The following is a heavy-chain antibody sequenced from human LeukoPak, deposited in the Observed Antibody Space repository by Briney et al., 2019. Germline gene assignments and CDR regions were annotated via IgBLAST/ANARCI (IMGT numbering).Heavy chain of an antibody. CDR1: GRSFSGYY. V-gene: IGHV4-34*01. CDR3: ASVQTHYDSSVEDAFDI. CDR2: INHSGST. Sequence: KPSETLSLTCAVYGRSFSGYYWSWIRQPPGKGLEWIGEINHSGSTNYNPSLKSRVTISVDTSKNQFSLKLSSVTAADTAVYYCASVQTHYDSSVEDAFDIWGQGTMVTVSS. D-gene: IGHD3-16*01. J-gene: IGHJ3*02.